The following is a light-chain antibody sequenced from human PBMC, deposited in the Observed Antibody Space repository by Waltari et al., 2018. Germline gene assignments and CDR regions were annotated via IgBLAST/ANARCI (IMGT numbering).Light chain of an antibody. V-gene: IGLV1-40*01. CDR1: SSNIGAGFD. J-gene: IGLJ2*01. CDR3: QSYDSGLSGPVV. CDR2: GNS. Sequence: QSVLTQPPSVSGAPGQRVTISCTGSSSNIGAGFDVHWYQQLPRTAPKLLIWGNSDGPSGVPDRFSGSRSGTSASLAITGLQAEDEADYYCQSYDSGLSGPVVFGGGTKLTVL.